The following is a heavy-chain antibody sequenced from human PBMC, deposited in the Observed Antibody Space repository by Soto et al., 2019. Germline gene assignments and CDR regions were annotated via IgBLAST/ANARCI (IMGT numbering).Heavy chain of an antibody. CDR3: ARGSSRWDY. D-gene: IGHD6-13*01. Sequence: SVKVSCKASGFTFTSSAFQWVRQARGQRLEWIGWIAVGSGYTNYAQRFQDRVTLTRDMSTATTYMELSSVTAADTAMYYCARGSSRWDYWGQGTLVTVSS. CDR2: IAVGSGYT. J-gene: IGHJ4*02. CDR1: GFTFTSSA. V-gene: IGHV1-58*01.